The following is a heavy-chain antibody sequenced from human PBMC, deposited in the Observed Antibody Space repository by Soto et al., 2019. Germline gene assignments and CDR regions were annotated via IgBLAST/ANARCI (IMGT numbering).Heavy chain of an antibody. J-gene: IGHJ4*02. CDR1: EGSISGSSGC. Sequence: SETLCVSWSVAEGSISGSSGCCSLNHQPPGKGLEWIGDIYHSGSTNYNPSLKSRVTISVDKSKNQFSLKLSSVTAADTAVYYCARYKSSGTCFDYWGQGTLVTVSS. D-gene: IGHD3-22*01. CDR2: IYHSGST. V-gene: IGHV4-39*07. CDR3: ARYKSSGTCFDY.